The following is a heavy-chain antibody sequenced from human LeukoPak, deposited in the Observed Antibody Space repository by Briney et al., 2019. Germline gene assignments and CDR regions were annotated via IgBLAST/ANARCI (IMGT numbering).Heavy chain of an antibody. CDR1: GGSISSTRYY. CDR2: IYYSGST. J-gene: IGHJ6*03. D-gene: IGHD6-6*01. Sequence: SETLSLTCTVSGGSISSTRYYWGWIRQPPGKGLEWIGSIYYSGSTYYNPSLKSRVTMSVDTSKNQFSLKLSSVTAADTAVYYCARPYSSSGYYYMDVWGKGTTVTVSS. V-gene: IGHV4-39*07. CDR3: ARPYSSSGYYYMDV.